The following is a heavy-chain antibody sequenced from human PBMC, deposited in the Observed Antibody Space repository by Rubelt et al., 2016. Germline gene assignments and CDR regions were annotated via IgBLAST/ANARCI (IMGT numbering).Heavy chain of an antibody. CDR3: ARDSRLVDHRSSFETY. V-gene: IGHV3-7*01. CDR2: IKEDESER. CDR1: GFTFGSYW. D-gene: IGHD6-6*01. J-gene: IGHJ4*02. Sequence: EVQLVESGGGLVQPGGSLRLSCGASGFTFGSYWMSWVRQAPGKGLEWVANIKEDESERYYVDSVKGRFTISRDNAKDSLFLQVNSLRSEDTAVYYWARDSRLVDHRSSFETYGGQGTLVTVSS.